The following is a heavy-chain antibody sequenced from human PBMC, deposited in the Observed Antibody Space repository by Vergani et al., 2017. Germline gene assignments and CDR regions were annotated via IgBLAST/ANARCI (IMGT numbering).Heavy chain of an antibody. CDR3: ARLPYQQAVDN. Sequence: QVQLQQWGAGLLKPSETLSLTCAVYGGSFSGYYWSWIRQPPGKGLEWIGNIFRNGSTHYNPSLKSRLTISVDTSKNHFSLKLTSVTAADTAVYYCARLPYQQAVDNWGQGTLISVSS. CDR2: IFRNGST. V-gene: IGHV4-34*12. J-gene: IGHJ4*02. CDR1: GGSFSGYY. D-gene: IGHD2-2*01.